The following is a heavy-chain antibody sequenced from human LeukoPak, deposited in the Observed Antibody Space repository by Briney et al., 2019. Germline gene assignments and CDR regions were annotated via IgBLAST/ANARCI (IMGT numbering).Heavy chain of an antibody. V-gene: IGHV3-7*03. D-gene: IGHD6-6*01. CDR1: GCTFSKYW. Sequence: GGSLTLSCAASGCTFSKYWLTWVRQPPGKGLEWVANIKHDGSENYYVYSVKGRFTISKYNAKSSLALQMNSLRAEDAGVYYCASGLEYWGRGTLVSVSS. CDR3: ASGLEY. CDR2: IKHDGSEN. J-gene: IGHJ4*02.